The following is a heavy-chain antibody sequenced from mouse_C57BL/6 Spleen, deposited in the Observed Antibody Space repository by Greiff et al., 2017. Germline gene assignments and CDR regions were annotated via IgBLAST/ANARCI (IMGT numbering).Heavy chain of an antibody. CDR2: IYWDDDK. J-gene: IGHJ1*03. CDR1: GFSLSTSGMG. Sequence: QVTLKESGPGILQSSQTLSLTCSFSGFSLSTSGMGVSWIRQPSGKGLEWLAHIYWDDDKRYNPSLKSRLTISKDTSRNQVFLKITSVDTADTATYYCARRAKGSSYFDVWGTGTTVTVSS. D-gene: IGHD1-1*01. V-gene: IGHV8-12*01. CDR3: ARRAKGSSYFDV.